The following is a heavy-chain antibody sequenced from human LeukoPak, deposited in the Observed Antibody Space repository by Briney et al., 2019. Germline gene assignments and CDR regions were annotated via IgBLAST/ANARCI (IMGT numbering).Heavy chain of an antibody. CDR3: ARSQSSSLIDY. Sequence: TGGSLRLSCAASGFTFSSYGMNWVRQAPGKGLEWVSGISGSGGSTYYADSVKGRFTISRDNSKNTLYLQMNSLTVEDTAVYYCARSQSSSLIDYWGQGTLVTVSS. CDR2: ISGSGGST. D-gene: IGHD6-13*01. CDR1: GFTFSSYG. J-gene: IGHJ4*02. V-gene: IGHV3-23*01.